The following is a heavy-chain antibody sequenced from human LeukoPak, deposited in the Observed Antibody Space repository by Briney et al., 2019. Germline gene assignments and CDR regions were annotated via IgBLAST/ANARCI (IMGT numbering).Heavy chain of an antibody. CDR1: GGSFSGYY. CDR2: IYHSGST. Sequence: PSETLSLTCAVYGGSFSGYYWSWIRQPPGKGLEWIGEIYHSGSTNYNPSLKSRVTISVDASKNQFSLKLSSVTAADTAVYYCARAGRGWGYYFRAEYFQHWGQGTLVTVSS. V-gene: IGHV4-34*01. CDR3: ARAGRGWGYYFRAEYFQH. J-gene: IGHJ1*01. D-gene: IGHD3-22*01.